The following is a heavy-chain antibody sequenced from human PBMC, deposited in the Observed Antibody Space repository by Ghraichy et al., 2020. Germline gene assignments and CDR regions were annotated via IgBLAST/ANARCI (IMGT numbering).Heavy chain of an antibody. CDR1: GGSISSYY. V-gene: IGHV4-4*07. CDR2: IYTSGST. Sequence: SETLSLTCTVSGGSISSYYWSWIRQPAGKGLEWIGRIYTSGSTNYNPSLKSRVTMSVDTSKNQFSLKLTSVTAADTAVYYCARGSYYYGSGSYYSNSYYYAMDVWGQGTTVTVSS. CDR3: ARGSYYYGSGSYYSNSYYYAMDV. J-gene: IGHJ6*02. D-gene: IGHD3-10*01.